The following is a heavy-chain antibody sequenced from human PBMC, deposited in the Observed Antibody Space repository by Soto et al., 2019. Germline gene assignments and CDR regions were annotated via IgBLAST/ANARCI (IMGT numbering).Heavy chain of an antibody. Sequence: ASVKVSCKVSGYTLTELSMHWVRQAPGKGLEWMGGFDPEDGETIYAQKFQGRVTMTKDTSTDTAYMELSSLRSEDTAVYYCATARNPGGEDYWGQGTLVTVSS. CDR1: GYTLTELS. CDR3: ATARNPGGEDY. J-gene: IGHJ4*02. CDR2: FDPEDGET. V-gene: IGHV1-24*01. D-gene: IGHD3-16*01.